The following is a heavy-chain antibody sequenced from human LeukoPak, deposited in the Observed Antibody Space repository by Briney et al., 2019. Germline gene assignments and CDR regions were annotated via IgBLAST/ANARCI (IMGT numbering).Heavy chain of an antibody. CDR3: ARRPASGSYGIS. D-gene: IGHD1-26*01. V-gene: IGHV4-39*07. CDR1: GGSISSSYY. CDR2: IYYTGSS. J-gene: IGHJ4*02. Sequence: PSETLSLTCIVSGGSISSSYYWGWIRQPPGKGLEWIASIYYTGSSYYNPSLKSRVTMSVDKSKNQFSLKLSSVTAADTAMYYCARRPASGSYGISWGQGTLVTVSS.